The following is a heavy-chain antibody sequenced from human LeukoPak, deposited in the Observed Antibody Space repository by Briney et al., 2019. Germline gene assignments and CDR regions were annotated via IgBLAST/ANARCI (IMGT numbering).Heavy chain of an antibody. CDR2: VFYSGDT. V-gene: IGHV4-59*07. CDR3: ASGTVSGVITPYSFHH. Sequence: SDTLSLTCTVSVGYISSYYWSWIRQSTGRGVEGIGNVFYSGDTNYNPSLKSRVTMSINTSNNHFSLHLTSVTAADTAVYFCASGTVSGVITPYSFHHWGHGTLVTVSS. J-gene: IGHJ4*01. CDR1: VGYISSYY. D-gene: IGHD3-3*01.